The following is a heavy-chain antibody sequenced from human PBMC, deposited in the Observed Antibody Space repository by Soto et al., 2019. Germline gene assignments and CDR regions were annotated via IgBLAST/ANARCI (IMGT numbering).Heavy chain of an antibody. D-gene: IGHD3-3*01. J-gene: IGHJ6*02. CDR3: ARDEHAILAMDV. Sequence: GGSLRLSCAASGFTFSSYSMNWVRQAPGKGLEWVSSISSSSSYIYYADSVKGRFTISRDNAKNSLYLQMNSLRAEDTAVYYCARDEHAILAMDVWGQGTTVTVSS. CDR1: GFTFSSYS. CDR2: ISSSSSYI. V-gene: IGHV3-21*01.